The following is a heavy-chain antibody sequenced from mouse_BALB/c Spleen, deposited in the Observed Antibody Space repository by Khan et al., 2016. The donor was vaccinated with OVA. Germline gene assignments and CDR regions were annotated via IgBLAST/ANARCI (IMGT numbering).Heavy chain of an antibody. CDR2: TYPYPGGAYT. CDR3: ARWATWYFDV. CDR1: GYTFPNYW. V-gene: IGHV1-63*02. J-gene: IGHJ1*01. D-gene: IGHD3-1*01. Sequence: VQLQESGGELVRPGSSVKISCKASGYTFPNYWPGWLKQRPGLGLEWFGDTYPYPGGAYTNYNERFMAKATLTADTSSSTAYMSLSSLTSEDSAVYFCARWATWYFDVWGAGTTVTVSS.